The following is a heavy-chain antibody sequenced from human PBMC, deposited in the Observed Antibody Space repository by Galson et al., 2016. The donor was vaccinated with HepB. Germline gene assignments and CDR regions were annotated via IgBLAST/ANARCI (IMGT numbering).Heavy chain of an antibody. CDR2: IWHDGSNK. Sequence: SLRLSCAASGFTFEDYAMHWVRQVPGKALEWVALIWHDGSNKLYADSVKGRFTTSRDNSKNTLYLQMNRLTVEDTAVYYCARDRFCSNTRCYGWLDPWGQGTLVTVSS. CDR1: GFTFEDYA. J-gene: IGHJ5*02. D-gene: IGHD2-2*01. CDR3: ARDRFCSNTRCYGWLDP. V-gene: IGHV3-33*08.